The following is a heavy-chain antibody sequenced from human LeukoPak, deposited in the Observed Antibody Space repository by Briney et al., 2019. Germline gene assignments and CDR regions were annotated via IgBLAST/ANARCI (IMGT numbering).Heavy chain of an antibody. Sequence: ASVKVSCKASGYTFNGYYMHWVRQAPGQGLEWMGWINPNSGGTNYAQKFQGRVTMTRDTSISTAYMELSRLRSDDTAVYYCASAGYCSSTSCRPYYYMDVWGKGTTVTVSS. CDR2: INPNSGGT. D-gene: IGHD2-2*01. V-gene: IGHV1-2*02. CDR1: GYTFNGYY. CDR3: ASAGYCSSTSCRPYYYMDV. J-gene: IGHJ6*03.